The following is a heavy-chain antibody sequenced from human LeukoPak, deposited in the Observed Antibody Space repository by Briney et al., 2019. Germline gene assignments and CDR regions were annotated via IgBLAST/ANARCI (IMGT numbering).Heavy chain of an antibody. J-gene: IGHJ4*02. V-gene: IGHV3-23*01. Sequence: GGSLRLSCAASGFTFSSYAMSWVRQAPGKGLEWVSAISGSGGSTYYADSVKGRFTISRDNSKNTLYLQMNSLRAEDTAVYYCAKSPIDVVTANHYFDYWGQGTLVTVSS. CDR3: AKSPIDVVTANHYFDY. D-gene: IGHD2-21*02. CDR2: ISGSGGST. CDR1: GFTFSSYA.